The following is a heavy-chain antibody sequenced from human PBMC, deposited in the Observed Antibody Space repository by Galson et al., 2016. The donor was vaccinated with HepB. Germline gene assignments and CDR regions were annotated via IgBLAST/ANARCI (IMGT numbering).Heavy chain of an antibody. V-gene: IGHV3-23*01. CDR3: VEWLPRG. CDR2: MSGSDGAT. CDR1: GFIFSYYP. Sequence: SLRLSCAASGFIFSYYPMHWVRQAPGKGLEWVSSMSGSDGATFYADSVKGRFTMSSDNSQNTLFLQMNSLRTEDTAVYCCVEWLPRGGGQGTVVTVSS. D-gene: IGHD3-3*01. J-gene: IGHJ4*02.